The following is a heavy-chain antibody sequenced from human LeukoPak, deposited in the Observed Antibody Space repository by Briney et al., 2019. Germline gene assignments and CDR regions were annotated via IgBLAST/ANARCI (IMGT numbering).Heavy chain of an antibody. J-gene: IGHJ4*02. CDR3: ARDQAVEHFDY. CDR1: GGSISSGSYY. D-gene: IGHD6-19*01. V-gene: IGHV4-61*02. Sequence: SETLSLTCTVSGGSISSGSYYWSWIRQPAGKGLEWIGRIYTSGSTNYNPSLKSRVTISVDTSKNQFSLKLSSVTAADTAVYYCARDQAVEHFDYWGQGTLVTVSS. CDR2: IYTSGST.